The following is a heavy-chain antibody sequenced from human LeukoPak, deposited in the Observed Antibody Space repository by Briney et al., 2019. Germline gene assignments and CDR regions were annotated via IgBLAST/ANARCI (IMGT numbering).Heavy chain of an antibody. Sequence: GGSLRLSCAASGFTFSSYWMHWVRQAPGKGLVWVPRINNDGSSTNYADSVKGRFTISRDNAKNTLYLQMNSLRAEDTAVYYCARDARSQWLAQYYFDYWGQGNLVTVSS. CDR3: ARDARSQWLAQYYFDY. CDR1: GFTFSSYW. V-gene: IGHV3-74*01. D-gene: IGHD6-19*01. CDR2: INNDGSST. J-gene: IGHJ4*02.